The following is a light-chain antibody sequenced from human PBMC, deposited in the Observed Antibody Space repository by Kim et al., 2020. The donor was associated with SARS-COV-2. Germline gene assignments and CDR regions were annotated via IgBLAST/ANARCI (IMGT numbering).Light chain of an antibody. CDR1: ERSSSN. CDR3: QQYNYWPPWT. J-gene: IGKJ1*01. V-gene: IGKV3-15*01. Sequence: QGESTILSCRASERSSSNLAWYQQKPGQAPRLLIYDAATRATVITARFSGRGFGAEFTLTISSLQSVDFAVYYCQQYNYWPPWTFGQGTKLEI. CDR2: DAA.